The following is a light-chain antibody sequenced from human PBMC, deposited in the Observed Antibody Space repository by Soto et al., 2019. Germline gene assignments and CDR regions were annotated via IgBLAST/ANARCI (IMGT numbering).Light chain of an antibody. CDR2: WAS. V-gene: IGKV4-1*01. CDR1: QSVLHRSNNKNY. J-gene: IGKJ2*01. CDR3: QQYYSTPQT. Sequence: DIVMTQSPDSLAVSLGERATINCKSSQSVLHRSNNKNYLAWYQQKPGQPPRLLISWASTRESGVPDRFRGSGSGTDFTLTINGLQTEDVAVYYCQQYYSTPQTFGQGTKLEIK.